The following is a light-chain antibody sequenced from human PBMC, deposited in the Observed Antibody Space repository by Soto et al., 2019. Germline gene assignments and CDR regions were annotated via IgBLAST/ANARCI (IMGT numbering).Light chain of an antibody. CDR3: QQYKT. J-gene: IGKJ1*01. CDR2: KAS. CDR1: QSISSW. Sequence: DIQMTQSPSTLSASVGARVTITCRASQSISSWLAWYQQKPGKAPKLLVYKASSLEIGVPSRFSGSGSGTEFTLAISSLQPDDFATYYCQQYKTFGRGTKVEIK. V-gene: IGKV1-5*03.